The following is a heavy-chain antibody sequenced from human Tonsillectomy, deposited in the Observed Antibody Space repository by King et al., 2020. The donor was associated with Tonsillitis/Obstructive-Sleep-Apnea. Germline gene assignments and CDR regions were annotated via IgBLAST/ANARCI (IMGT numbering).Heavy chain of an antibody. CDR1: GGSISSYY. CDR2: IYYSGNT. J-gene: IGHJ6*03. CDR3: ARGIVSDYLDLVDYYCMDV. Sequence: VQLQESGPGLVKPSETLSLTCTVSGGSISSYYWSWIRQPPGKGLEWIGDIYYSGNTNYNPSLMSRVAISVDTSKNQLSLKLSSVTAADTAVYYCARGIVSDYLDLVDYYCMDVWGKGTTVTVSS. V-gene: IGHV4-59*01. D-gene: IGHD4-17*01.